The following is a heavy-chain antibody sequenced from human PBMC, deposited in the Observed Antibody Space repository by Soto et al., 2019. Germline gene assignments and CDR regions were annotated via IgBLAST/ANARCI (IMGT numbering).Heavy chain of an antibody. Sequence: GGSLRLSCAASGFTFSSYGMHWVRQAPGKGLEWVAVIWYDGSNKYYADSVKGRFTISRDNSKNTLYLQMNSLGAEDTAVYYCARDVETVLWNDNYGMDVWGQGTTVTVSS. D-gene: IGHD1-1*01. CDR1: GFTFSSYG. J-gene: IGHJ6*02. CDR3: ARDVETVLWNDNYGMDV. V-gene: IGHV3-33*01. CDR2: IWYDGSNK.